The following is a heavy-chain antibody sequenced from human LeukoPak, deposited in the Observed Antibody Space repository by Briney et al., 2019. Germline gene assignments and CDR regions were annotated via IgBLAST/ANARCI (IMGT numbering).Heavy chain of an antibody. Sequence: PGGSLRLSCAASGFTFSNYGMHWVRQAPGKGLEWVAVISYDGSNKYYADSVKGRFTISRDESKNTLYLQMNSLRPEDTAVYSCAKVNSSGWSRRFDYWGQGTLVTVSS. D-gene: IGHD6-19*01. CDR1: GFTFSNYG. V-gene: IGHV3-30*18. CDR2: ISYDGSNK. CDR3: AKVNSSGWSRRFDY. J-gene: IGHJ4*02.